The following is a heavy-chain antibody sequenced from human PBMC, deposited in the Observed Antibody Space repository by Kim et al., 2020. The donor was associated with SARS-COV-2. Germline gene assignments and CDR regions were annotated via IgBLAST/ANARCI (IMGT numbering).Heavy chain of an antibody. V-gene: IGHV4-39*07. J-gene: IGHJ6*02. CDR3: ARDPRVTTVTGYYYYGMDV. Sequence: SETLSLTCTVSGGSISSSSYYWGWIRQPPGKGLEWIGSIYYSGSTYYNPSLKSRVTISVDTSKNQFSLKLSSVTAADTAVYYCARDPRVTTVTGYYYYGMDVWGQGTTVTVSS. CDR1: GGSISSSSYY. CDR2: IYYSGST. D-gene: IGHD4-17*01.